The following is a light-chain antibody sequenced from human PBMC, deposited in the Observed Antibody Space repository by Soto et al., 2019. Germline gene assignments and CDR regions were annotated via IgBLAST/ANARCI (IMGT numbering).Light chain of an antibody. CDR3: CSYVGSKTYV. Sequence: QSALTQPASVSGSPGQSITISCTGTRTDVGGYNFVSWYQQHPGKAPKLIIYEVSNRPSGVSNRFSGSKSDNTASLTISGLHAEDEADYYCCSYVGSKTYVFGTGTKLTVL. CDR1: RTDVGGYNF. CDR2: EVS. J-gene: IGLJ1*01. V-gene: IGLV2-14*01.